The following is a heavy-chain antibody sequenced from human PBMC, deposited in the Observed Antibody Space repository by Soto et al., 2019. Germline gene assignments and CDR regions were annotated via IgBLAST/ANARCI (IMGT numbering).Heavy chain of an antibody. V-gene: IGHV1-69*13. J-gene: IGHJ4*02. Sequence: ASVKVSCKASGGTFSSYAISWVRQAPGQGLEWMGGIIPIFGTANYAQKFQGRVTITADESTSTDYMELSSLRSEDTAVYYWERDLGFYDNPDRNWGQGNLVTVSS. CDR3: ERDLGFYDNPDRN. CDR1: GGTFSSYA. D-gene: IGHD3-9*01. CDR2: IIPIFGTA.